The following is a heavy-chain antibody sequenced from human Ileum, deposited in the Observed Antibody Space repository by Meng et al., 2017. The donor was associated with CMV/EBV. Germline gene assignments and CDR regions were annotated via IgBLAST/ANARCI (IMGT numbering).Heavy chain of an antibody. V-gene: IGHV1-2*02. CDR2: MHPSSGGT. CDR1: GYTFTAYH. Sequence: ASVKVSCKASGYTFTAYHVHWVRQAPGQGLEWMGWMHPSSGGTNYAQKFQGRVIMTRDTSITTAYMELSRLTSDDTAVYYCAALPYHNQHREFWGQGTLVTVSS. D-gene: IGHD1-1*01. CDR3: AALPYHNQHREF. J-gene: IGHJ4*02.